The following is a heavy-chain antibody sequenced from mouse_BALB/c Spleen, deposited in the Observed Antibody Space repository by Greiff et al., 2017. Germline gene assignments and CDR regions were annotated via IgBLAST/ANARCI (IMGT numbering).Heavy chain of an antibody. CDR3: ALITTVVATDY. V-gene: IGHV1-9*01. Sequence: VQLQQSGAELMKPGASVKISCKATGYTFSSYWIAWVKQRPGHGLEWIGEILPGSGSTNYNEKFKGKATFTADTSSNTAYMQLSSLTSEDSAVYYCALITTVVATDYWGQGTTLTVSS. CDR2: ILPGSGST. D-gene: IGHD1-1*01. CDR1: GYTFSSYW. J-gene: IGHJ2*01.